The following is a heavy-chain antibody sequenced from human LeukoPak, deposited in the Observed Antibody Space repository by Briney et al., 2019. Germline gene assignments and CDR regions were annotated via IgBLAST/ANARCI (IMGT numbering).Heavy chain of an antibody. D-gene: IGHD4-17*01. J-gene: IGHJ3*02. Sequence: SETLSLTCTVSGGSISGYYWSWIRQPPGKGLEWIGYIYYRGSTNYNPSLKSRVTISVDTPKNQFSLKLSSVTAADTAVYYCAXXXXXXXDYDDAFDIWGQGTMVTVSS. CDR2: IYYRGST. CDR3: AXXXXXXXDYDDAFDI. CDR1: GGSISGYY. V-gene: IGHV4-59*08.